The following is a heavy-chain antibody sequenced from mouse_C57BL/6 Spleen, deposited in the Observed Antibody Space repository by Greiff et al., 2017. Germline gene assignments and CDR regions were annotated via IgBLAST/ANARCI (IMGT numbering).Heavy chain of an antibody. CDR1: GYTFTSYW. V-gene: IGHV1-50*01. CDR2: IDPSDSYT. J-gene: IGHJ4*01. Sequence: QVQLQQPGAELVKPGASVKLSCKASGYTFTSYWMQWVKQRPGQGLEWIGEIDPSDSYTNYKQMFKGKATLTVATSSSTAYMQLSSLTSEDSAVYYCARGIYYGSSSTGAMDYWGQGTSVTVSS. CDR3: ARGIYYGSSSTGAMDY. D-gene: IGHD1-1*01.